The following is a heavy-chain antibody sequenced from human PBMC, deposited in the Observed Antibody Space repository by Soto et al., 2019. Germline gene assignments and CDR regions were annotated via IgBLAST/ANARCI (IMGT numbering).Heavy chain of an antibody. V-gene: IGHV1-2*02. CDR3: ASHDPGARFDP. D-gene: IGHD1-1*01. CDR2: INPNNGAT. Sequence: QVQLVQSGAEVKKPGASVTVSCKAPRYIFTAYFMHWVRQAPVQGLEWMGWINPNNGATHYGLSFQGRVTMTRDTSISTAYMELSSLRSDDTAVYYCASHDPGARFDPWGQGTLVIVSS. J-gene: IGHJ5*02. CDR1: RYIFTAYF.